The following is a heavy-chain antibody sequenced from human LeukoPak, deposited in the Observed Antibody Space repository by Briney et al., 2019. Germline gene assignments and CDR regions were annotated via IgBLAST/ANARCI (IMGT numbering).Heavy chain of an antibody. D-gene: IGHD3-22*01. CDR3: ARDNGYYYDSSGYYYVPTLDY. J-gene: IGHJ4*02. CDR2: ISYDGSNK. Sequence: SGGSLRLSCAASGFTFSSYAMHWVRQAPGKGLEWVAVISYDGSNKYYADSVKGRFTISRDNSKNTLYLQMNSLRAEDTAVYYCARDNGYYYDSSGYYYVPTLDYWGQGTLVTVSS. V-gene: IGHV3-30-3*01. CDR1: GFTFSSYA.